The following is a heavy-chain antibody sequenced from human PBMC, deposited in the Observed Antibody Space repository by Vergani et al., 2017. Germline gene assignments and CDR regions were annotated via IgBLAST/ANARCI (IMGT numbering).Heavy chain of an antibody. CDR2: IFRSGTT. V-gene: IGHV4-31*03. J-gene: IGHJ4*02. D-gene: IGHD2-21*01. CDR3: ARGNVVIVRVVDF. CDR1: GDSLSSSDHY. Sequence: QVQLQESGPGLVKPSQTLSLTCTVSGDSLSSSDHYWSWIRQLSDKGLEWVGHIFRSGTTYYNPSLKSRLIMSVDTSKNQFSLKLTSVTAADTAMYYCARGNVVIVRVVDFWGQGTLVTVSS.